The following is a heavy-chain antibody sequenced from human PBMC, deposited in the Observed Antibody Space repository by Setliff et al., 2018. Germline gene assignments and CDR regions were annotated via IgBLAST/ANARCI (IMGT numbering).Heavy chain of an antibody. J-gene: IGHJ3*02. Sequence: QPGGSLRLSCAASGFTVSSFSMHWVRQAPGKGLEYVSAISSNGGRLSYANSVKGRFTISRDVSTNTLYLQMGSLRVEDTAVYYCARIAEYDTLDIWGQGTMVTVSS. CDR1: GFTVSSFS. CDR2: ISSNGGRL. V-gene: IGHV3-64*01. CDR3: ARIAEYDTLDI.